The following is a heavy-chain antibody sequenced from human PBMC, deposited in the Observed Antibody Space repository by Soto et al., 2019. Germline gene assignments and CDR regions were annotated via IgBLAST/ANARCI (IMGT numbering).Heavy chain of an antibody. J-gene: IGHJ5*02. Sequence: SETLSLTCTVSGGSISSYYWSWIRQPPGKGLEWIGYINYSGSTNYNPSLKSRVTISVDTSKNQFSLKLSSVTAADTAVYYCARALMVRPYNWFDPWGQGTLVTVSS. CDR3: ARALMVRPYNWFDP. V-gene: IGHV4-59*08. CDR2: INYSGST. D-gene: IGHD3-10*01. CDR1: GGSISSYY.